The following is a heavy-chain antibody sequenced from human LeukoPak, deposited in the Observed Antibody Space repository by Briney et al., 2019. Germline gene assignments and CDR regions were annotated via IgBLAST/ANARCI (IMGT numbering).Heavy chain of an antibody. CDR2: LFPSGTL. CDR3: ATNIEVSYYNYAMNV. Sequence: SKTLSLTCTVSGGPISNYHWSWFRQPAGKGLEFIGRLFPSGTLNYSPSLKRRLTMSVDTAKNQVSLELRSVTAADTAVYYCATNIEVSYYNYAMNVWGQGTTVTVSS. D-gene: IGHD5/OR15-5a*01. CDR1: GGPISNYH. J-gene: IGHJ6*02. V-gene: IGHV4-4*07.